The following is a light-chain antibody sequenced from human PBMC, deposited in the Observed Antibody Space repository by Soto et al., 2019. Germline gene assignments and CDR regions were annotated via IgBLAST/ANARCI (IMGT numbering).Light chain of an antibody. Sequence: EIVMTQSPATLSVSPGERATLSCRASQSVRSDLAWYQHKSGQAPRLLIYGASTRATGIPARFSGSGSGTEFTLTISSLQSADFAVYYCKHYTERPLTFGGGTKVEI. V-gene: IGKV3-15*01. J-gene: IGKJ4*01. CDR1: QSVRSD. CDR3: KHYTERPLT. CDR2: GAS.